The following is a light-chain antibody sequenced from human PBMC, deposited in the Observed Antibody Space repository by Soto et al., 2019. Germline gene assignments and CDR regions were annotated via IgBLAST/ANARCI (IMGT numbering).Light chain of an antibody. CDR2: RND. CDR3: ATWDDSLSGRV. V-gene: IGLV1-47*01. J-gene: IGLJ2*01. CDR1: SSNIGRNY. Sequence: QSVLTQPPSTSGTHGQRVTISCSGSSSNIGRNYVYWYQQLPGTAPKVLIYRNDQRPSGVPDRFSGSKSGTSASLAISGLRSEDEADYYCATWDDSLSGRVFGGGTKLTVL.